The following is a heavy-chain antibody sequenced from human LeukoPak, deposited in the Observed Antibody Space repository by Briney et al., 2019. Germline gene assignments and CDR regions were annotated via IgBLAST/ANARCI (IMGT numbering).Heavy chain of an antibody. CDR3: ARDRHWERRALYYYYYMDV. V-gene: IGHV3-30-3*01. CDR2: ISYDGSNK. CDR1: GFTFSSYA. D-gene: IGHD1-26*01. Sequence: GGSLRLSFAASGFTFSSYAMHWVRQAPGKGLEWVAVISYDGSNKYYADSVKGRFTISRDNSKNTLYLQMNSLRAEDTAVYYCARDRHWERRALYYYYYMDVWGKGTTVTVSS. J-gene: IGHJ6*03.